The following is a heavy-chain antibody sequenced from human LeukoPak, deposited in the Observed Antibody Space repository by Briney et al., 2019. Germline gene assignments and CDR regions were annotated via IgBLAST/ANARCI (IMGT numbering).Heavy chain of an antibody. J-gene: IGHJ4*02. Sequence: ASETLSLTCAVYGGSFSGYYWSWIRQPPGKGLEWIGEINHSGSTNYNPSLKSRVTISVDTSKNQFSLKLSSVTAADTAVYYCARGSSGWTFDYWGQGTLVTVSS. CDR2: INHSGST. CDR3: ARGSSGWTFDY. CDR1: GGSFSGYY. V-gene: IGHV4-34*01. D-gene: IGHD6-19*01.